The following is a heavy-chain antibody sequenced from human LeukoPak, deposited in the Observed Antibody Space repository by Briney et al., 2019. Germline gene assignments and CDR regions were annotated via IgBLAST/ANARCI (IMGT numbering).Heavy chain of an antibody. J-gene: IGHJ4*02. CDR2: IKKDGSAI. CDR1: GFTLSSYW. CDR3: ARCGVGVAAAAANC. Sequence: GGSLRLSSAASGFTLSSYWMSWVRQAPGKGLEWVANIKKDGSAIYYVDSVKVRFTISRDNAKDSLYLQMNSLRAEDTAVYYCARCGVGVAAAAANCWGQGTLLTVSS. V-gene: IGHV3-7*01. D-gene: IGHD6-13*01.